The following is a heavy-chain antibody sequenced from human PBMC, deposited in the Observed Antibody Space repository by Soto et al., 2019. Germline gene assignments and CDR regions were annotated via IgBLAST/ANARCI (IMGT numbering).Heavy chain of an antibody. Sequence: SQTLSLTCAISGDSVSTNSATWDWIRQSPSRGLEWLGRTYYRSKWYNDYAVSVKGRITINADNSKNTAYLQMNSLKTEDTAVYYCCAIRGGQPDYWGQGTLVTVSS. D-gene: IGHD3-10*01. J-gene: IGHJ4*02. CDR3: CAIRGGQPDY. CDR2: TYYRSKWYN. CDR1: GDSVSTNSAT. V-gene: IGHV6-1*01.